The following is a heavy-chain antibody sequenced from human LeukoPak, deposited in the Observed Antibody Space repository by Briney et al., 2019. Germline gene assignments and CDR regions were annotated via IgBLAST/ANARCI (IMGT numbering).Heavy chain of an antibody. CDR2: INHSGST. D-gene: IGHD3-16*01. V-gene: IGHV4-38-2*02. Sequence: SETLSPTCTVSGYSISSGYYWGWIRQPPGKGLEWIGEINHSGSTNYNPSLKSRVTISVDTSKNQFSLKLSSVTAADTAVYYCASGGSYNYYYYMDVWGKGTTVTISS. CDR3: ASGGSYNYYYYMDV. CDR1: GYSISSGYY. J-gene: IGHJ6*03.